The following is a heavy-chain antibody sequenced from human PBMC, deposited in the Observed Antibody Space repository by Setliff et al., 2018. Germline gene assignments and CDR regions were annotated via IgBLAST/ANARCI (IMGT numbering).Heavy chain of an antibody. CDR1: GYIFTSYG. J-gene: IGHJ6*03. V-gene: IGHV1-69*05. D-gene: IGHD5-18*01. CDR2: TIPNFGTT. CDR3: AREGVDTRSSTDYRYYMDL. Sequence: SVKVSCKASGYIFTSYGISGVRQAPGQGLEWLGGTIPNFGTTNYAQEFQGRVTIITDESTSTAYMELSSLRFEDTAVYYCAREGVDTRSSTDYRYYMDLWGKGTTVTVSS.